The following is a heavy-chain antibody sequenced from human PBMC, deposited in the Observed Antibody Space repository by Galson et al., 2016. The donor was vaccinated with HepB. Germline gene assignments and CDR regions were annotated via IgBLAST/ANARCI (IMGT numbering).Heavy chain of an antibody. J-gene: IGHJ4*02. V-gene: IGHV3-33*01. CDR1: GFTFSSYG. CDR3: ARDSIVGATESADY. CDR2: IWYDGSNK. D-gene: IGHD1-26*01. Sequence: SLRLSCAASGFTFSSYGMHWVRQAPGKGLEWAAVIWYDGSNKYYADSVKGRFTISRDNSKNTLYLQMNSLRAEDTAVYYCARDSIVGATESADYWGQGTLVTVSS.